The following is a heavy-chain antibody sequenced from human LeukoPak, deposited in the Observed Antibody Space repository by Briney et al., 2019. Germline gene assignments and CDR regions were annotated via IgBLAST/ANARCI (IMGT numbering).Heavy chain of an antibody. J-gene: IGHJ4*02. CDR3: ARDSVLSSEGYFDS. V-gene: IGHV3-48*01. CDR2: ISPTSHII. CDR1: GFXXXTYY. Sequence: LRLSXAXSGFXXXTYYMNWVRQAPGRGLEWLSYISPTSHIIYYADSVKDRFTISRDNAKNSLYLQMNSLRVEDTAVYYCARDSVLSSEGYFDSWGQGTLVTVSS. D-gene: IGHD3-10*01.